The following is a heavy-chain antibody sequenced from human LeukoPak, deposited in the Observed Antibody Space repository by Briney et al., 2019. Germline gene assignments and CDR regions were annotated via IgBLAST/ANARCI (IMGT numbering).Heavy chain of an antibody. V-gene: IGHV4-59*01. D-gene: IGHD1/OR15-1a*01. Sequence: SETLSLTCTVSGGSIGTYYWSWIRQPPGKGLEWIGYIYYNGHTDYNPSLRSRVTISVHTSKNQFSLKLSSVTAADTAVYYCARDRHWTNDWVFDYWGQGTLVTVSS. CDR3: ARDRHWTNDWVFDY. J-gene: IGHJ4*02. CDR2: IYYNGHT. CDR1: GGSIGTYY.